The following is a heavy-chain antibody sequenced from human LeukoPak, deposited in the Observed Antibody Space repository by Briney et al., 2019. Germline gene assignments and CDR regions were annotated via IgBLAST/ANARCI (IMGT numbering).Heavy chain of an antibody. V-gene: IGHV4-30-2*01. CDR1: GGSISSGGYY. Sequence: SQTLSLTCTVSGGSISSGGYYWSWIRQPPGKGLEWIGEINHSGSTNYNPSLKSRVTISVDTSKNQFSLKLSSVTAADTAVYYCAFFDYWGQGTLVTVSS. CDR2: INHSGST. CDR3: AFFDY. J-gene: IGHJ4*02.